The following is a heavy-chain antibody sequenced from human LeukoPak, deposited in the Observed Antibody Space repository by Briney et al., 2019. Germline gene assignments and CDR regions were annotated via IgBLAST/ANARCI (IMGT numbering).Heavy chain of an antibody. J-gene: IGHJ4*02. V-gene: IGHV1-69*05. Sequence: GGSLRLSCAASGFTFSSYAISWVRQAPGQGLEWMGGIIPIFGTANYAQKFQGRVTITTDESTSTAYMELSSLRSEDTAVYYCARDQGLRGSTWGQGTLVTVSS. D-gene: IGHD3-10*01. CDR3: ARDQGLRGST. CDR2: IIPIFGTA. CDR1: GFTFSSYA.